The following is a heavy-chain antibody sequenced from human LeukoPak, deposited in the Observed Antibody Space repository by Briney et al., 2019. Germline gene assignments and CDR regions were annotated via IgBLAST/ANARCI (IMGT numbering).Heavy chain of an antibody. CDR2: IYYSGST. J-gene: IGHJ4*02. CDR3: AREGSSWTLDY. Sequence: SETLSLTCTVSGGSISSGDYYWSWIRQPPGKGLEWIGCIYYSGSTYYNPSLKSRVTISVDTSKNQFSLKLSSVTAADTAVYYCAREGSSWTLDYWGQGTLVTVSS. D-gene: IGHD6-13*01. V-gene: IGHV4-30-4*01. CDR1: GGSISSGDYY.